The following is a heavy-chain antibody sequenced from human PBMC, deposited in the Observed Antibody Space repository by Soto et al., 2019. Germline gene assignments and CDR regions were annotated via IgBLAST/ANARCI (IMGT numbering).Heavy chain of an antibody. CDR3: ARETIPQMYYYGTDV. Sequence: QVQLVQSGAEEREPGASVKVSCKASGYTFTNYGISWVRQAPGQGLEWIGWISAYNGKIDYAQKVQGRITMTTDTSTSTAFMELRSLRSDDTAVYYCARETIPQMYYYGTDVWGQGTTVIVSS. J-gene: IGHJ6*02. D-gene: IGHD3-16*01. CDR2: ISAYNGKI. CDR1: GYTFTNYG. V-gene: IGHV1-18*01.